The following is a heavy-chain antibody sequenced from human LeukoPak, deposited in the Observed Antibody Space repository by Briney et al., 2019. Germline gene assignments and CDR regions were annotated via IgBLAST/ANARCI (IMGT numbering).Heavy chain of an antibody. Sequence: ASVKVSCKVSGYTLTELSMHWVRQAPGKGLEWMGGFDPEDGETIYAQKFQGRVTMTTDASTSTAYMELRSLRSDDTAVYYCARDDYRMTGRITIFPGFDPWGQGTLVTVSS. CDR3: ARDDYRMTGRITIFPGFDP. CDR2: FDPEDGET. CDR1: GYTLTELS. J-gene: IGHJ5*02. V-gene: IGHV1-24*01. D-gene: IGHD3-3*01.